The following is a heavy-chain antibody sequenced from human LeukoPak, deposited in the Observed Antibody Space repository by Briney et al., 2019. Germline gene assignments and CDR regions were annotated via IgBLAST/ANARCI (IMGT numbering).Heavy chain of an antibody. J-gene: IGHJ4*02. CDR3: AGMTTVTTPLGY. CDR1: GGSISSSSYY. V-gene: IGHV4-39*01. Sequence: PSETLSLTCTVSGGSISSSSYYWDWIRQPPGKGLEWIGTIYYSGTTYYNPSLKSRVTISVDTSRNQFSLKLSSVTATDTAVYYCAGMTTVTTPLGYWGQGTLVTVSS. D-gene: IGHD4-17*01. CDR2: IYYSGTT.